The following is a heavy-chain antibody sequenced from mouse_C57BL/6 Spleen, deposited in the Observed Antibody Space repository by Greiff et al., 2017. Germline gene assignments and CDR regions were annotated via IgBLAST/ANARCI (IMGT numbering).Heavy chain of an antibody. J-gene: IGHJ2*01. Sequence: EVQLQQSGPELVKPGASVKIPCKASGYTFTDYNMDWVKQSHGKSLEWIGDINPNNGGTIYNQKFKGKATLTVDKSSSTAYMELRSLTSEDTAVYYCARRRGYGNYEGVDYWGQGTTLTVSS. CDR3: ARRRGYGNYEGVDY. CDR2: INPNNGGT. D-gene: IGHD2-1*01. CDR1: GYTFTDYN. V-gene: IGHV1-18*01.